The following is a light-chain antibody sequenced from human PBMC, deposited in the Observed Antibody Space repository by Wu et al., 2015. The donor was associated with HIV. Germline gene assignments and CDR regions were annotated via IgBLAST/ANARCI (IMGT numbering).Light chain of an antibody. J-gene: IGKJ1*01. V-gene: IGKV1-5*03. CDR2: KAS. Sequence: DIQMTQSPSTLSASVGDRVTITCRASQSISSWLAWYQQKPGEAPKFLIYKASSLESGVPSRFSGSGSGTEFTLTISSLQPDDFATYVCQQYYNVPWTFGPKGPRW. CDR1: QSISSW. CDR3: QQYYNVPWT.